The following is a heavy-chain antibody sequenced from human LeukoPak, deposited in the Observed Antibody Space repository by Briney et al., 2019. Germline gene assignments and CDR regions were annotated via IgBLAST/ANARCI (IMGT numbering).Heavy chain of an antibody. CDR1: GFTFSSYW. CDR2: IKQDGSEK. D-gene: IGHD3-9*01. CDR3: ARDPPTGAWLPLFDY. J-gene: IGHJ4*02. V-gene: IGHV3-7*03. Sequence: PGGSLRLSCAASGFTFSSYWMSSVRQAPGKGLEWVANIKQDGSEKYYVDSVKGRFTISRDNAKNSLSLQMNSLRAEDTAAYYCARDPPTGAWLPLFDYWGQGTLVTVSS.